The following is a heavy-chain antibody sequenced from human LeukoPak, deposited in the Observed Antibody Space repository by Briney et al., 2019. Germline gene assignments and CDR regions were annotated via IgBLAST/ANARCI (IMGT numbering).Heavy chain of an antibody. CDR3: ASEVGGASFEYGY. J-gene: IGHJ4*02. V-gene: IGHV1-3*01. CDR1: GYTFTSYA. CDR2: INAGNGNT. D-gene: IGHD1-26*01. Sequence: GSSVKVSCKASGYTFTSYAIHWVRQAPGQRLEWMGWINAGNGNTKYSQKFQGRVTITRDTSASTAYMELSSLRFGDTAVYYCASEVGGASFEYGYWGQGTLVTVSS.